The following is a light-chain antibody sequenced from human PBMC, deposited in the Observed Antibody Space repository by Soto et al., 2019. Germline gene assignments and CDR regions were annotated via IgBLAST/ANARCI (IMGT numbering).Light chain of an antibody. CDR2: EAS. J-gene: IGKJ1*01. CDR1: QGIGND. CDR3: QQYNVYSWT. Sequence: RVTISCRASQGIGNDLAWYQQKPGKAPKLLIYEASSLEKGVPARFGGSGSGTEFTLTISSLQPDDFATYYCQQYNVYSWTFGQGTKVDNK. V-gene: IGKV1-5*03.